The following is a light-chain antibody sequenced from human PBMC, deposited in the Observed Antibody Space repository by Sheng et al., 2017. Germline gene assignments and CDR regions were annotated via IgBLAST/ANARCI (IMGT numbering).Light chain of an antibody. V-gene: IGKV3-20*01. CDR1: QSVNSNL. CDR2: AAS. CDR3: QHYDNSPPWT. Sequence: EIVLTQSPGTLSLSPGERATLSCRASQSVNSNLLAWYQQKPGQAPRLLIFAASRRATGIPDRFSGSGSGTDFTLTISRLEPEDFAVFYCQHYDNSPPWTFGPGTKVEI. J-gene: IGKJ1*01.